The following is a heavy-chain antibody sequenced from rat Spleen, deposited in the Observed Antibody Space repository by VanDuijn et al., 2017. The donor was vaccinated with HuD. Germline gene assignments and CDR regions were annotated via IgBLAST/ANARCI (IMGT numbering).Heavy chain of an antibody. CDR2: ISTSGSRT. Sequence: EVQLVESGGGLVQPGRSLKLSCAASGFTFSYYYMAWVRQAPKKGLEWVATISTSGSRTYYPDSVEGRFTISRDNAKSSLYLQMNSLKSEDTATYYCARGGTTEAPFDYWGQGVMVTVSS. V-gene: IGHV5-25*01. J-gene: IGHJ2*01. CDR1: GFTFSYYY. CDR3: ARGGTTEAPFDY. D-gene: IGHD1-11*01.